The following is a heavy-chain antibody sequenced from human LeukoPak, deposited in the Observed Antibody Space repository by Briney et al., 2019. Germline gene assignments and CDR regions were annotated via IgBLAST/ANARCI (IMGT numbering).Heavy chain of an antibody. J-gene: IGHJ4*02. D-gene: IGHD3-16*01. CDR3: ARLYYPDRGQWYYYDS. CDR2: IFSSGAT. V-gene: IGHV4-59*01. CDR1: GDSMDVYY. Sequence: PSETLSLTCTVVGDSMDVYYWTWLRQAPGKGLDWIGYIFSSGATNYNRSLKSRVTILIDTSKKNFSLTLKSVTAADTAIYYCARLYYPDRGQWYYYDSWGQGTLVTVSS.